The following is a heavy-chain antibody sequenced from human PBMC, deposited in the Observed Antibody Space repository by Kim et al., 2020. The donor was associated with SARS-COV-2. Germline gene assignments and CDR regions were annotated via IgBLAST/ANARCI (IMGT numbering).Heavy chain of an antibody. Sequence: GGSLRLSCAASGFTFSSYAMSWVRQAPGKGLEWVSAISGSGGSTYYADSVKGRFTISRDNSKNTLYLQMNSLRAEDTAVYYCAPPVGIAAAGTGYSYGAPSSFEDYWGQGTLVTVSS. CDR1: GFTFSSYA. CDR2: ISGSGGST. J-gene: IGHJ4*02. V-gene: IGHV3-23*01. CDR3: APPVGIAAAGTGYSYGAPSSFEDY. D-gene: IGHD6-13*01.